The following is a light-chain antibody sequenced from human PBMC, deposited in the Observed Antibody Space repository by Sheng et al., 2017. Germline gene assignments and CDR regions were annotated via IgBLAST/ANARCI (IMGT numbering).Light chain of an antibody. CDR3: QQYDDLVS. J-gene: IGKJ4*01. V-gene: IGKV1-33*01. CDR1: QDIITY. CDR2: DAS. Sequence: DIQLTQSPSSLSVSVGDRVAITCQASQDIITYLNWYXYKPGKAPKLLIYDASHLKTGVPSRFSGSGSGTLFTFVISSLQPEDVATYFCQQYDDLVSFGGGTLVEIK.